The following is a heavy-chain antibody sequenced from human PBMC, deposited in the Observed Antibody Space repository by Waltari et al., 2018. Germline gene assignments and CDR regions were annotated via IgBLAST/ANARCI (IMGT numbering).Heavy chain of an antibody. CDR2: INDEGTA. CDR3: ARGRATDSPNAFDV. J-gene: IGHJ3*01. V-gene: IGHV4-34*01. Sequence: QVHLQQWGAGLSKPSKTLSLTCDVSGGSFSGYYWHWIRQPPGKGLEWVGEINDEGTAKYKSSLKSRVTISLDMSKSQFSLTLTSVTAADAALYFCARGRATDSPNAFDVWGQGTNVTVSS. CDR1: GGSFSGYY. D-gene: IGHD2-21*01.